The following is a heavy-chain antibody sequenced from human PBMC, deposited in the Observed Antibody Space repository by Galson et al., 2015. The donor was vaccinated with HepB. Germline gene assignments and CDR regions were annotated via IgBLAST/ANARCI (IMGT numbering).Heavy chain of an antibody. CDR2: IKSKTDGGTT. V-gene: IGHV3-15*01. D-gene: IGHD3-10*01. Sequence: SLRLSCAASGFTFSNAWMSWVRQAPGKGLEWVGRIKSKTDGGTTDYAAPVKGRFTISRDDSKNTLYLQMNSLKTEDTAVYYRTTDLLVRGVGDNDYWGQGTLVTVSS. CDR3: TTDLLVRGVGDNDY. CDR1: GFTFSNAW. J-gene: IGHJ4*02.